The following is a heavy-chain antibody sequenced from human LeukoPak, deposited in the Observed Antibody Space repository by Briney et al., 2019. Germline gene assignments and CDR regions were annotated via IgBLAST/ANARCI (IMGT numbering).Heavy chain of an antibody. CDR2: ISWDGGST. CDR3: AKDTRYDSSGYADY. J-gene: IGHJ4*02. Sequence: GGSLRLPCAASGFTFDDYAMHWVRQAPGKGLEWVSLISWDGGSTYYADSVKGRFTISRDNSKNSLYLQMNSLRAEDTALYYCAKDTRYDSSGYADYWGQGTLVTVSS. D-gene: IGHD3-22*01. CDR1: GFTFDDYA. V-gene: IGHV3-43D*03.